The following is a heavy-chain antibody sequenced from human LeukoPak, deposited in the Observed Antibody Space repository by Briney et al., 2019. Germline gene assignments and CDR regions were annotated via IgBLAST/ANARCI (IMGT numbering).Heavy chain of an antibody. V-gene: IGHV1-69*13. D-gene: IGHD5-18*01. CDR2: IIPIFGTA. CDR1: GGTFSSYA. J-gene: IGHJ6*03. Sequence: SVKVSFKASGGTFSSYAISWVRQAPGQGLEWMGGIIPIFGTANYAQKFQGRVTITADESTSTAYMELSSLRSEDTAVYYCARGQWGYSYASDYYYYYMDVWGKGTTVTVSS. CDR3: ARGQWGYSYASDYYYYYMDV.